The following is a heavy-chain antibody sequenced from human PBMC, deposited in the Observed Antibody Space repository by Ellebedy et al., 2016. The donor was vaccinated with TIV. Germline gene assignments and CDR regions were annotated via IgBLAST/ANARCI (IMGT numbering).Heavy chain of an antibody. Sequence: PGGSLRLSCATSGFTFSNAWMSWVRQAPGKGLEWVGRIKSKTDGGTTDYAAPVKGRFTISRDDSKNTLYLQMNSLETEDTAVYFCTTYLYCGSSGCHYGRVDNWGQGTLVTVSS. CDR1: GFTFSNAW. J-gene: IGHJ4*02. CDR2: IKSKTDGGTT. D-gene: IGHD2-2*01. CDR3: TTYLYCGSSGCHYGRVDN. V-gene: IGHV3-15*01.